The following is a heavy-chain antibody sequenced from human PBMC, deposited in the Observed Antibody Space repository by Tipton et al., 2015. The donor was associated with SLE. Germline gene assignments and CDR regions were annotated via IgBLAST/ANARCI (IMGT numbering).Heavy chain of an antibody. V-gene: IGHV3-23*01. D-gene: IGHD4-17*01. CDR3: AKDQHGDYSAIDY. CDR1: GFTFSSFA. Sequence: SLRLSCAASGFTFSSFAMNWVRQAPGKGLEWVSTISRSGGNTNYAGSVRGRFTISRDNSKNTLYLQMNSLRAEDTALYYCAKDQHGDYSAIDYWGQGTLLTVSS. CDR2: ISRSGGNT. J-gene: IGHJ4*02.